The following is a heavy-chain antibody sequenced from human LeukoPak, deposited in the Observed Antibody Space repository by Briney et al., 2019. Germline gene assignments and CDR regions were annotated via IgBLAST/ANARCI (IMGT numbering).Heavy chain of an antibody. J-gene: IGHJ2*01. V-gene: IGHV3-74*01. CDR3: ARGRKDWYVDL. CDR1: GFTFSSYW. D-gene: IGHD1-14*01. CDR2: INSDGSST. Sequence: PGGSLRLSCAASGFTFSSYWMHWVRQAPGKGLVWVSRINSDGSSTSYADSVKGRFTISRDNAKNTLYLQTNSLRAEDTAVHYCARGRKDWYVDLWGRGTLVTVSS.